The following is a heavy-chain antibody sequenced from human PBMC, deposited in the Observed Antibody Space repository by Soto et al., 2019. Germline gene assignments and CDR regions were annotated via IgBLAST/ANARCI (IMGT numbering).Heavy chain of an antibody. V-gene: IGHV3-21*01. J-gene: IGHJ6*03. CDR1: GFTFSSYS. D-gene: IGHD3-10*01. CDR3: ARDETHMVRGISFVYYYYMDV. CDR2: ISSSSSYI. Sequence: GGSLRLSCAASGFTFSSYSMNWVRQAPGKGLEWVSSISSSSSYIYYADSVKGRFTISRDNAKNSLYLQMNSLRAEDTAVYYCARDETHMVRGISFVYYYYMDVWGKGTTVTVSS.